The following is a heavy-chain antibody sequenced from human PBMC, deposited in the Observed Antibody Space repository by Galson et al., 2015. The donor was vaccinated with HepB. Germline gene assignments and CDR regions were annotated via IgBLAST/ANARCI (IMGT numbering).Heavy chain of an antibody. CDR3: AKLGYFGDHFDN. D-gene: IGHD4-17*01. V-gene: IGHV4-59*08. J-gene: IGHJ4*02. CDR2: IYNSGST. Sequence: ETLSLTCTVSGASISSYSWSWIRQPPGKGLEWIGYIYNSGSTKYNPSLRSRVTISVDTSKNQFSLKLISVTATDTAMYFCAKLGYFGDHFDNWGQGTLVTVSS. CDR1: GASISSYS.